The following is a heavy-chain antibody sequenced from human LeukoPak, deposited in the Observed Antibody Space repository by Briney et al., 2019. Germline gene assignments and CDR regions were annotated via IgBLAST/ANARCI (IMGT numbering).Heavy chain of an antibody. Sequence: PSETLSLTCTVSGGSVSSGSYYWSWIRQPPGKGLEWIGYIFYSGTSNYNPSLKSRVTTSVATSKNQVSLKLSSVTAADTAVYYCARGRGGHDDAFDIWGQGTMVTASS. CDR2: IFYSGTS. V-gene: IGHV4-61*01. D-gene: IGHD5-24*01. CDR3: ARGRGGHDDAFDI. CDR1: GGSVSSGSYY. J-gene: IGHJ3*02.